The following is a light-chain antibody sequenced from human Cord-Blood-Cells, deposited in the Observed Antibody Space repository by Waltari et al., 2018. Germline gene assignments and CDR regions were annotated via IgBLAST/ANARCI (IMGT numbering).Light chain of an antibody. CDR1: QSISSW. Sequence: DIQMTQSPSTLSASVGDRVTITCRASQSISSWLAWYQQKPGKAPTHLFSKASSLESGVPSRFSGSDSGTEFTLTISSLQPDDFATYYCQQYNSYPWTFGPGTTVAIK. CDR2: KAS. CDR3: QQYNSYPWT. V-gene: IGKV1-5*03. J-gene: IGKJ1*01.